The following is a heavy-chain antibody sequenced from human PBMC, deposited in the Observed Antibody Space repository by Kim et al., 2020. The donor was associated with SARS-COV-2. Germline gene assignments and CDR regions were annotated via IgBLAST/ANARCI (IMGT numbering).Heavy chain of an antibody. CDR3: ARYFGLYCSSTSCYGRNYGMDV. CDR1: GGSFSGYY. CDR2: INHRGST. J-gene: IGHJ6*02. V-gene: IGHV4-34*01. D-gene: IGHD2-2*01. Sequence: SETLSLTCAVYGGSFSGYYWSWIRQPPGKGLEWIGEINHRGSTNYNPSLKSRVTIPVDTSKNQFSLKLSSVTAADTAVYYCARYFGLYCSSTSCYGRNYGMDVWGQGTTVTVSS.